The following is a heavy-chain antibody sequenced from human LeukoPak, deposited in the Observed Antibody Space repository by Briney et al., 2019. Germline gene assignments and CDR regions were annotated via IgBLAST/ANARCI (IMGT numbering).Heavy chain of an antibody. D-gene: IGHD2-2*01. CDR1: GYTFTSYD. J-gene: IGHJ6*03. V-gene: IGHV1-8*01. Sequence: ASVKVSFKSSGYTFTSYDINWVRQATGQGLEWMGWMNPNSGNTGYAQKFQGRVTMTRNTSISTAYMELSSLRSEDTAVYYCARGAGYCSSTSCYGSYYYMDVWGKGTTVTVSS. CDR3: ARGAGYCSSTSCYGSYYYMDV. CDR2: MNPNSGNT.